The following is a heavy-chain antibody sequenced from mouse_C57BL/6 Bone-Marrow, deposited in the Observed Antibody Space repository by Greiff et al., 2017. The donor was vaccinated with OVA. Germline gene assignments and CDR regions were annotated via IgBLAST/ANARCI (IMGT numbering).Heavy chain of an antibody. CDR2: IYPGDGDT. V-gene: IGHV1-82*01. Sequence: QVQLQQPGAELVMPWASVKLSCKASGYTFTSYWMHWVKQRPGKGLEWIGRIYPGDGDTNYNGKFKGKATLTADKSSSTAYMQLSSLTSEDSAVYFCARSGNWFAYWGQGTLVTVSA. CDR1: GYTFTSYW. J-gene: IGHJ3*01. CDR3: ARSGNWFAY. D-gene: IGHD1-1*01.